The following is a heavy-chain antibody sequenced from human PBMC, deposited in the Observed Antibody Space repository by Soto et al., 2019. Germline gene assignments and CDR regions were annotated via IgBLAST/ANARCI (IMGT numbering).Heavy chain of an antibody. J-gene: IGHJ5*02. CDR1: GYTFTSYG. V-gene: IGHV1-18*04. Sequence: QVQLVQSGAEVKKPGASVKVSCKASGYTFTSYGISWVRQAPGQGLEWMGWISAYNGNTNYAQKLQGRVTMTTDTSTSTAYMELRSLRSDYTAVYYCARDLRGTMVRGVDFDPWGQGTLVTVSS. CDR3: ARDLRGTMVRGVDFDP. D-gene: IGHD3-10*01. CDR2: ISAYNGNT.